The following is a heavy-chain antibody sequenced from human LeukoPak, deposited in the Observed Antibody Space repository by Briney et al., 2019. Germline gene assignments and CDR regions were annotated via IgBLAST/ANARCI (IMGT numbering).Heavy chain of an antibody. D-gene: IGHD6-13*01. CDR1: GFTFSSYA. CDR3: ASSSRSWFSPLDY. V-gene: IGHV3-30*14. CDR2: ISYDGSNK. J-gene: IGHJ4*02. Sequence: GGSLRLSCAASGFTFSSYAMHWVRQAPGKGLEWVAVISYDGSNKYYADSVKGRFTISRDNSKNTLYLQMNSLRAEDTAVYYCASSSRSWFSPLDYWGQGTLVTVSS.